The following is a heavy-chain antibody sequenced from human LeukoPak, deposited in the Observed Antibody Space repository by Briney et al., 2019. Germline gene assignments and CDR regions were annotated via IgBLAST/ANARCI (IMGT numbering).Heavy chain of an antibody. CDR3: ARGLRGYCTNGVCPNFDY. CDR1: GFTFSSYS. V-gene: IGHV3-21*01. J-gene: IGHJ4*02. Sequence: GGSLRLSCAASGFTFSSYSMNWVRQAPGKGLEWVSSISSSSSYIYYADSVKGRFTISRDNAKNSLYLQMNSLRAEDTAVYYCARGLRGYCTNGVCPNFDYWGQGTLVTVSS. CDR2: ISSSSSYI. D-gene: IGHD2-8*01.